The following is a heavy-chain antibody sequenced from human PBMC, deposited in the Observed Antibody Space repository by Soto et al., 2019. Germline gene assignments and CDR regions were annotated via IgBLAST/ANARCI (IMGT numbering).Heavy chain of an antibody. V-gene: IGHV3-48*02. CDR1: GSSFSNYN. D-gene: IGHD2-21*01. J-gene: IGHJ3*01. Sequence: GGSLRLSCVAFGSSFSNYNMNWVRQAPGKGLEWLSYISSDNITKYYADSVRGRFTISRDSAKNSLYLQMNSLRDEDTAVYFCARNVDLWGQGTMVTVSS. CDR2: ISSDNITK. CDR3: ARNVDL.